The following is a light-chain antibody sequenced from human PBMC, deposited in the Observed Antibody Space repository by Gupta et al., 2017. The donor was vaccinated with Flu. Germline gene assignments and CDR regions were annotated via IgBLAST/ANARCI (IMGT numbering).Light chain of an antibody. Sequence: ITISCTGLTSDVGVYNYVSWYQQHPGRVPQLILYDVSHRPSGVSNRFSGSKSGDTASLTISGLQTEDEADYYCSSYTTSSTYVLFGGGTRLTVL. CDR2: DVS. CDR3: SSYTTSSTYVL. J-gene: IGLJ2*01. CDR1: TSDVGVYNY. V-gene: IGLV2-14*03.